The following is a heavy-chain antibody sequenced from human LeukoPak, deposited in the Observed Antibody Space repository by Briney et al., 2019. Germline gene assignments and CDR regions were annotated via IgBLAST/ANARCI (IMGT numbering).Heavy chain of an antibody. CDR3: AKDLGTNTAMGPFDY. CDR1: GFSFSIYW. J-gene: IGHJ4*02. Sequence: GGSLRLSCAASGFSFSIYWMSWIRQTPGKGLEYVANIESNGGDKYYVDSVKGRFTISRDNAKNSLYLQMNSLRAEDTAVYYCAKDLGTNTAMGPFDYWGQGTLVTVSS. D-gene: IGHD5-18*01. V-gene: IGHV3-7*01. CDR2: IESNGGDK.